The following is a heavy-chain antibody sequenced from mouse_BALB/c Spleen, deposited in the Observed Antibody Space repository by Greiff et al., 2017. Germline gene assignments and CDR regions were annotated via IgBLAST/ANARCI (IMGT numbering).Heavy chain of an antibody. J-gene: IGHJ4*01. CDR1: GYSITSGYS. CDR2: IHYSGST. V-gene: IGHV3-1*02. CDR3: ARPISYYAMDY. D-gene: IGHD6-5*01. Sequence: EVKLQESGPDLVKPSQSLSLTCTVTGYSITSGYSWYWIRQFPGNKLEWMGYIHYSGSTNYNPSLKSRISITRDTSTNQFFLQLNSVTTEDTATYYCARPISYYAMDYWGQGTSVTVSS.